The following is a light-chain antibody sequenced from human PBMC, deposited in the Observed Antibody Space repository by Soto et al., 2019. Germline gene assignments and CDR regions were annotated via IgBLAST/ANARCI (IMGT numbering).Light chain of an antibody. V-gene: IGKV1-5*01. J-gene: IGKJ1*01. CDR3: QQYNTSWT. CDR1: QSISSW. Sequence: DIQMTQSASALSASVGDRVTITCRASQSISSWLAWYQQKPGKAPKLLIYDVSSLESGVPSRFSGSGSGTEFTLTIGSLQPDDSATYYCQQYNTSWTFGQGTRWIS. CDR2: DVS.